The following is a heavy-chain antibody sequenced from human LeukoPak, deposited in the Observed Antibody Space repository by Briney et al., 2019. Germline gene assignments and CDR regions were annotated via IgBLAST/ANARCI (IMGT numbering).Heavy chain of an antibody. CDR2: IGSSSSYI. CDR3: ARESSPEDAFDI. Sequence: GGSLRLSCAASGFTFSSYSMNWVRQAPGKGLEWVSSIGSSSSYIYYADSVKGRFTISRDNAKNSLYLQMNSLRAEDTAVYYCARESSPEDAFDIWGQGTMVTVSS. CDR1: GFTFSSYS. V-gene: IGHV3-21*01. J-gene: IGHJ3*02.